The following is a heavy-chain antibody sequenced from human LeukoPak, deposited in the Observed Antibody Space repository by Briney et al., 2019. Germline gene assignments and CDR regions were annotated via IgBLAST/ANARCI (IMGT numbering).Heavy chain of an antibody. Sequence: PSETLSLTCTVSGGSVSSTTYYWSWIRQPPGKGLEWIASINYSGSTYYNPSLESRLTMSVDVSENQVSLKLTSVTAADTAVYYCAREGGFYRPLDYSGQGTLVTVSS. CDR2: INYSGST. CDR1: GGSVSSTTYY. D-gene: IGHD3-3*01. V-gene: IGHV4-39*07. J-gene: IGHJ4*02. CDR3: AREGGFYRPLDY.